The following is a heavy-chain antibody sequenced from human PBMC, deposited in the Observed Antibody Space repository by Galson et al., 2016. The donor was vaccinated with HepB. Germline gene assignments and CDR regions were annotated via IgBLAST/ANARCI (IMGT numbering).Heavy chain of an antibody. D-gene: IGHD3-10*01. J-gene: IGHJ4*02. CDR1: GFTFSDYY. V-gene: IGHV3-11*03. Sequence: SLRLSCAASGFTFSDYYMSWIRQAPGEGLEWVSYISSTSSYTKYADSVKGRFTISRDNAKNSLYLQMNSLRAEDTAVYYCASGALKVDYWGQGTLVTVSS. CDR2: ISSTSSYT. CDR3: ASGALKVDY.